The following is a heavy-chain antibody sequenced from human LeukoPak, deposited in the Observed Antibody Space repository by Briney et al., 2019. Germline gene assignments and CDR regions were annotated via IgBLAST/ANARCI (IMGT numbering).Heavy chain of an antibody. D-gene: IGHD5-18*01. J-gene: IGHJ4*02. CDR2: ISWNSGSI. CDR1: GFTFDDYA. CDR3: ANAILGTAMVFPPDY. Sequence: GGSLRLSCAASGFTFDDYAMHWVRQAPGKGLEWVSGISWNSGSIGYADSVKGRFTISRDNSKNTLYLQMNSLRAEDTAVYYCANAILGTAMVFPPDYWGQGTLVTVSS. V-gene: IGHV3-9*01.